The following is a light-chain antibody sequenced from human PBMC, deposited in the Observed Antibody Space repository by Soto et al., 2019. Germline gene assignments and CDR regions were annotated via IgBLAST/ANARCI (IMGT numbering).Light chain of an antibody. CDR1: QSVSIW. Sequence: DIQMTQSPSTLSASVGDRVTFTCRASQSVSIWLAWYQQKPGKAPKLLISGASTLESGVPSRFSGSGSGTEFTLTISSLQPDDFATYCCQQYKNYLTFGQGTKVDIK. J-gene: IGKJ1*01. CDR2: GAS. CDR3: QQYKNYLT. V-gene: IGKV1-5*01.